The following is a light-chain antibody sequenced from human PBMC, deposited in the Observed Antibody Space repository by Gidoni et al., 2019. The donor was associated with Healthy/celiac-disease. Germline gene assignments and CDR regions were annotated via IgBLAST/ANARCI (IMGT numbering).Light chain of an antibody. Sequence: DIQMTQSPSTLSASVGDRVTITCRASQSISSWLAWYQQKPGKAPKLLIYDASNLESGVPSRFSGSGSGTEFTLTISSLQPDDFATYYCKQYNSYLWTFGQGTKVEIK. CDR2: DAS. J-gene: IGKJ1*01. CDR3: KQYNSYLWT. V-gene: IGKV1-5*01. CDR1: QSISSW.